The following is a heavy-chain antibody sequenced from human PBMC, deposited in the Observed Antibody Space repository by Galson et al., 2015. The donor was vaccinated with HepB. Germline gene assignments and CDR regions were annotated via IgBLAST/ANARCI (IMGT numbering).Heavy chain of an antibody. V-gene: IGHV3-7*01. J-gene: IGHJ4*02. CDR3: AKEGRTAAAGVGWEFYY. CDR1: GFTFSSYW. CDR2: IKQDGREK. Sequence: SMRISCAVYGFTFSSYWMSWVHQAPGKGLEWVAKIKQDGREKYYVDSVEGRFTISRDNAKNSLYLQMYSLRVEATALYYCAKEGRTAAAGVGWEFYYWAQGSLVTVSS. D-gene: IGHD6-13*01.